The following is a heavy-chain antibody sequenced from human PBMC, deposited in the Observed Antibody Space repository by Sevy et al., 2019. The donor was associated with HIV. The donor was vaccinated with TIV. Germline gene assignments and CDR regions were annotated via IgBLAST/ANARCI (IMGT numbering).Heavy chain of an antibody. J-gene: IGHJ6*02. CDR1: GFIFSDRY. D-gene: IGHD6-13*01. V-gene: IGHV3-11*05. Sequence: GGSLRLSCVASGFIFSDRYMSWIRQAPGKGLEWVSFISSRSSEINYADSVKGRFTVSRDNAKNSLYLQMNSLRAEDTAVYYCAGDFMPVASAGTGALGVWGQGTAVTVSS. CDR2: ISSRSSEI. CDR3: AGDFMPVASAGTGALGV.